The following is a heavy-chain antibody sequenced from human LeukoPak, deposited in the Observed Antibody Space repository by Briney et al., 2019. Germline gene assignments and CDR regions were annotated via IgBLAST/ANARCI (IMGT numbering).Heavy chain of an antibody. CDR3: AREPGYCTGGSCYGGWFDP. D-gene: IGHD2-15*01. Sequence: PSETLSLTCTVSGGSISSYYWSWIRQPPGKGLEWIGYIFYSGSTNYNPSLKSRVTILVATSKNQLSLKLSSVTAADTAVYYCAREPGYCTGGSCYGGWFDPWGQGTLVTVSS. CDR2: IFYSGST. V-gene: IGHV4-59*12. J-gene: IGHJ5*02. CDR1: GGSISSYY.